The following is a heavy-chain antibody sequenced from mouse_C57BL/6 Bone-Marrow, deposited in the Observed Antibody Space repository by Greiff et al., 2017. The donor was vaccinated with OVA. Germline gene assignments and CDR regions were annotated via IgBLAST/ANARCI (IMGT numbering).Heavy chain of an antibody. V-gene: IGHV10-1*01. Sequence: GGGLVQPKGSLKLSCAASGFSFNTYAMNWVRQAPGKGLEWVARIRSKSNNYATHYADSVNDRFTISRDDSESMLYLQMNNLKTEDTAMYYCVNFDYYGSSGDYWGQGTSVTVSS. CDR1: GFSFNTYA. J-gene: IGHJ4*01. CDR3: VNFDYYGSSGDY. CDR2: IRSKSNNYAT. D-gene: IGHD1-1*01.